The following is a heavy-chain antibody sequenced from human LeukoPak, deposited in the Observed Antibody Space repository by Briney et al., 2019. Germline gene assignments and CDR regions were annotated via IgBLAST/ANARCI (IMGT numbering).Heavy chain of an antibody. CDR3: TRTDIDDYGDYGGGGFDY. D-gene: IGHD4-17*01. CDR2: IRSKAYGGTT. J-gene: IGHJ4*02. V-gene: IGHV3-49*03. CDR1: GGSFSGYY. Sequence: LSLTCAVYGGSFSGYYWSWIRQAPGKGLEWVGFIRSKAYGGTTEYAASVKGRFTISRDDSKSIAYLQMNSLKTEDTAVYYCTRTDIDDYGDYGGGGFDYWGQGTLVTVSS.